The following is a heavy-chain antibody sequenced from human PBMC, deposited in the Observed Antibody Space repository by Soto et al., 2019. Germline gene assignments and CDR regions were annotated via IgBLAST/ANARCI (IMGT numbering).Heavy chain of an antibody. CDR2: INHRGTV. CDR1: GGAFNGYY. CDR3: ERAGAALVRGSIGGFDY. D-gene: IGHD3-10*01. J-gene: IGHJ4*02. V-gene: IGHV4-34*01. Sequence: QVHLQQWGAGLLKPSETLSLTCAVNGGAFNGYYWTWIRQSPGKGLQWIGEINHRGTVDYNPSLKSRVTFSDDTAKKLFSLTLTSVTAADTAVYYCERAGAALVRGSIGGFDYWGQGTLVTVSS.